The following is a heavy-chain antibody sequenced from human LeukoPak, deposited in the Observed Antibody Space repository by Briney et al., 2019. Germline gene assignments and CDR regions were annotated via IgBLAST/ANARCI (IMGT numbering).Heavy chain of an antibody. Sequence: GGSLRLSCAPSGFTFSRHGMHWVRQAPGKGLEWVGRIKNKANSYTTLYAASVKGRFTISRDDSKNSLYLQMNSLKTEDTAVYYCTRLSRYGNRWYYVDYWGQGTLVTVSS. J-gene: IGHJ4*02. D-gene: IGHD6-13*01. CDR3: TRLSRYGNRWYYVDY. CDR1: GFTFSRHG. V-gene: IGHV3-72*01. CDR2: IKNKANSYTT.